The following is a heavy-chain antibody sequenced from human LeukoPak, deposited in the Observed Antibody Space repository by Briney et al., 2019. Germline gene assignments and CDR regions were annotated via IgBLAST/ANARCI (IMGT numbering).Heavy chain of an antibody. V-gene: IGHV3-53*01. Sequence: GGSLRLSCAASGFTVSSNYMSWVRQAPGKGLEWVSVIYSGGSTYYADSVKGRFTISRDNSKNTLYLQMNSLRAEDTAVYYCARDSPRGYYYDLWGQGTLVTVSS. CDR3: ARDSPRGYYYDL. D-gene: IGHD6-13*01. J-gene: IGHJ4*02. CDR1: GFTVSSNY. CDR2: IYSGGST.